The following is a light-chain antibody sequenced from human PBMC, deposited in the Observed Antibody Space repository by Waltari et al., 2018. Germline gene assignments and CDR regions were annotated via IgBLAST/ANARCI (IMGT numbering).Light chain of an antibody. J-gene: IGLJ3*02. CDR2: VKSDGSH. Sequence: QLVLTQSPSASASLGASVNLTCSLSSGHSNYLIAWHQQQPEKGPRYLMKVKSDGSHSKGDGIPDRFSGSSSGAERHLTISSLQSEDEADYYCHTWGTGGDWVFGGGTKLTVL. CDR1: SGHSNYL. V-gene: IGLV4-69*02. CDR3: HTWGTGGDWV.